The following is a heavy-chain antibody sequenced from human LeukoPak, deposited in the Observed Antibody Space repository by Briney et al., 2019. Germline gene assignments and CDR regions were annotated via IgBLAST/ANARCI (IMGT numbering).Heavy chain of an antibody. CDR1: GFTFSSYG. CDR3: AKNRGGYDSSGYYPNAFDI. D-gene: IGHD3-22*01. Sequence: GGSLRLSCAASGFTFSSYGMNWVRQAPGKGLEWVSGISGSGGSTYYADPVKGRSIISRDNSKITLYLQMNSLRAEDTAVYYCAKNRGGYDSSGYYPNAFDIWGQGTMVTVSS. J-gene: IGHJ3*02. V-gene: IGHV3-23*01. CDR2: ISGSGGST.